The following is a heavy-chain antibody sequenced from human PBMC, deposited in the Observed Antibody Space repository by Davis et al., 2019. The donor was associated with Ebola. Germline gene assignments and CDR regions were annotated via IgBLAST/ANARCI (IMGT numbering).Heavy chain of an antibody. CDR3: VATHCTGGVCYRLNFDY. CDR1: GFTFSSYW. V-gene: IGHV3-7*03. J-gene: IGHJ4*02. D-gene: IGHD2-8*02. CDR2: IKQDGSEK. Sequence: GESLKISCAASGFTFSSYWMSWVRQAPGKGLEWVANIKQDGSEKYYVDSVKGRFTISRDNAKNSLYLQMNSLRAEDTAVYYCVATHCTGGVCYRLNFDYWGQGTLVTVSS.